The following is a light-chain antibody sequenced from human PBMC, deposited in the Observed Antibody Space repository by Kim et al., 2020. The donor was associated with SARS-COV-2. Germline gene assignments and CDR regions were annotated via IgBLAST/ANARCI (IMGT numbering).Light chain of an antibody. J-gene: IGLJ3*02. CDR3: ASWDGSLKGWV. CDR1: SSSVGSNT. CDR2: NND. Sequence: QSVLTQPPPASGTPGQRVTISCSGSSSSVGSNTVNWYQQVPGTAPRLLIYNNDQRPSGVPDRFSGSKSGTSASLAISGLQSEDETDYYCASWDGSLKGWVFGGGTQLTVL. V-gene: IGLV1-44*01.